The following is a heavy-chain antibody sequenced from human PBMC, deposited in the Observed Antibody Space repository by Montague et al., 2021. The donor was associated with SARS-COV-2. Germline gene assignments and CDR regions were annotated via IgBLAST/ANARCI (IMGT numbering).Heavy chain of an antibody. V-gene: IGHV3-30*04. CDR2: ISYDGSNK. CDR1: GFTFRSYA. D-gene: IGHD2-2*01. CDR3: ARQLIVFVPAAPGSPTHETYDYAMDV. Sequence: SLRLSCPASGFTFRSYAMHWVRQAPGKGLEWVAVISYDGSNKYYVDSVKGRFSISRDNSKNTLYLQMNSLRAEDTAVYYCARQLIVFVPAAPGSPTHETYDYAMDVWGQGTTVTVSS. J-gene: IGHJ6*02.